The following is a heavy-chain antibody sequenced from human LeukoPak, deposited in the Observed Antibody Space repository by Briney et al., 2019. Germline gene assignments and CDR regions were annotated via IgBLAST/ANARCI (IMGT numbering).Heavy chain of an antibody. J-gene: IGHJ3*01. V-gene: IGHV3-64D*06. D-gene: IGHD2-15*01. CDR1: GFPFNTYA. CDR3: TRDSALLGVAFDL. CDR2: ISSNGDNT. Sequence: GGSLRLSCSASGFPFNTYAIHWVRQAPGKGLEYVAGISSNGDNTDFADSAKGRFTISRDNSKSTLFLQMNSLRAEDTAVYSCTRDSALLGVAFDLWGQGTVVTVSS.